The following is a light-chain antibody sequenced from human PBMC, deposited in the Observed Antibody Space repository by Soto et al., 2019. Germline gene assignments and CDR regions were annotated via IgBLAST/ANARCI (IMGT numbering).Light chain of an antibody. CDR1: QSISSW. V-gene: IGKV1-5*01. CDR2: DAS. CDR3: QQYTTYWT. J-gene: IGKJ1*01. Sequence: DIQMTQSPSTLSASVGDRVTITCRASQSISSWLAWYHQKPGKAPKLLIYDASNLESGVPSRFSGSGSGTEFTLTISSLQPDDFATYYCQQYTTYWTFGQGTKVEIK.